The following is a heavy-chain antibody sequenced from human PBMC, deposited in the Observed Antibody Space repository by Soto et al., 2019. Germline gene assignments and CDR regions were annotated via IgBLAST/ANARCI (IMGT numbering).Heavy chain of an antibody. CDR2: MNSAGRTI. CDR1: GFTLSDYW. J-gene: IGHJ6*02. D-gene: IGHD4-17*01. CDR3: ARDREGDVDYKMDV. Sequence: EVQLVESGGGLVQPGGSLRLSCVASGFTLSDYWMHWVRQSPGKGPEWLSRMNSAGRTINYADSVKGRFTISRDNAKNTVYLQMNSLSVEETAVYYCARDREGDVDYKMDVWGQGTTVTVSS. V-gene: IGHV3-74*01.